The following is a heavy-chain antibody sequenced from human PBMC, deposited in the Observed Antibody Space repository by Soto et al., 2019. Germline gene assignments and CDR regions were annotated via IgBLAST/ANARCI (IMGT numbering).Heavy chain of an antibody. CDR2: ISYSGNT. CDR1: GGSLTSGDVY. V-gene: IGHV4-30-4*01. J-gene: IGHJ4*02. CDR3: ARALNAKRGIQLWK. D-gene: IGHD5-18*01. Sequence: QVQLQESGPGLVKPSQTLSLTCTVSGGSLTSGDVYWSWIRQPPGKGLEWIGHISYSGNTDYNTSLKSRVSISLDTSKKQFSLKLSSVTAADTAVYYCARALNAKRGIQLWKWGQGTLVTVSS.